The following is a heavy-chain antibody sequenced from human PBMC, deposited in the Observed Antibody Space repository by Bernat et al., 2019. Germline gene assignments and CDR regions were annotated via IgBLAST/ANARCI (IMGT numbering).Heavy chain of an antibody. V-gene: IGHV3-33*01. Sequence: QVQLVESGGGVVQPGRSLRLSCAASGFTFSSYGMHWVRQAPGKGLEWVAVIWYDGSNKYYADSVKGRFTISRDNSKNTLYLQMNSLRAEDTAVYYCAREPVKPVVVTASRYYCYGMDVWGQGTTVTVSS. CDR2: IWYDGSNK. CDR1: GFTFSSYG. D-gene: IGHD2-21*02. CDR3: AREPVKPVVVTASRYYCYGMDV. J-gene: IGHJ6*02.